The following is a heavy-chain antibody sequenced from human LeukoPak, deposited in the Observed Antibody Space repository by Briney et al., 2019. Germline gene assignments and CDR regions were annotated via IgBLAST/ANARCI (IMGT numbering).Heavy chain of an antibody. D-gene: IGHD1-20*01. CDR2: MHPNSGDT. J-gene: IGHJ4*02. V-gene: IGHV1-8*01. CDR1: GYTLTGYD. CDR3: ARGRLNGNVDF. Sequence: ASVEVSCKTSGYTLTGYDINWVRQAAGQGFEWMGWMHPNSGDTGYAHNLQGRITITRDSSTATVFMELSSLRSEDTAMYYCARGRLNGNVDFWGQGTLVTVSS.